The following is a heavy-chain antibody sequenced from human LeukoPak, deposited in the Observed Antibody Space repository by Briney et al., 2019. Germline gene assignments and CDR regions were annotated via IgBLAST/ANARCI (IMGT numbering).Heavy chain of an antibody. J-gene: IGHJ5*02. Sequence: GASVKVSCKASGYTFTSYGISWVRQAPGQGLEWMGWISAYNGNTNYAQKLQGRVTMTTDTSTSTAYMELRSLRSDDTAVYYCARFVDIVVVPAANGWFDPWGQGTLVTVSS. CDR1: GYTFTSYG. V-gene: IGHV1-18*01. D-gene: IGHD2-2*03. CDR2: ISAYNGNT. CDR3: ARFVDIVVVPAANGWFDP.